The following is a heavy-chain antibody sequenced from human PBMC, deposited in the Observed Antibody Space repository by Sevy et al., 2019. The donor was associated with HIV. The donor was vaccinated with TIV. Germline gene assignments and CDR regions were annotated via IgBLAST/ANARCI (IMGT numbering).Heavy chain of an antibody. CDR1: GFTFSSYW. Sequence: GGSLRLSCAASGFTFSSYWMHWVRHAPGKGLVWVSSIIWNGGSKTYADSVKGRFIISRDNGKNSLYLQMNSLRAEDTALYFCAREKSCGGACYHFDYWGQGTLVTVSS. J-gene: IGHJ4*02. CDR2: IIWNGGSK. CDR3: AREKSCGGACYHFDY. D-gene: IGHD2-21*02. V-gene: IGHV3-74*01.